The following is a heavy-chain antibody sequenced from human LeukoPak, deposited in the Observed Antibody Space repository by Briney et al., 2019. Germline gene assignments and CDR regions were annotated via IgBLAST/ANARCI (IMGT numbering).Heavy chain of an antibody. V-gene: IGHV3-30*02. CDR3: AKDVRGIAARRRAFDI. D-gene: IGHD6-6*01. J-gene: IGHJ3*02. CDR2: IRYDGSNK. Sequence: PGGSLRLSCAASGFTFSSYGMHWVREAPGRGLEWVAFIRYDGSNKYYADSVKGRFTISRDNSKNTLYLQMNSLRAEDTAVYYCAKDVRGIAARRRAFDIWGQGTMVTVSS. CDR1: GFTFSSYG.